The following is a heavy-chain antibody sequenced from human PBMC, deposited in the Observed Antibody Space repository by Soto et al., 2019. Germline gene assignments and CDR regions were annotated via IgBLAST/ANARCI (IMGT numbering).Heavy chain of an antibody. D-gene: IGHD6-19*01. J-gene: IGHJ4*02. CDR2: INSDGSST. CDR3: VRGEGGWETY. CDR1: GFTVSSYY. V-gene: IGHV3-74*01. Sequence: GGSLRLSCAASGFTVSSYYMSWVRQAPGKGLEWVSRINSDGSSTTYADSVKGRFTISRDNAKNTLYLQMNSLRAEDTAVYYCVRGEGGWETYWGQGTLVTVSS.